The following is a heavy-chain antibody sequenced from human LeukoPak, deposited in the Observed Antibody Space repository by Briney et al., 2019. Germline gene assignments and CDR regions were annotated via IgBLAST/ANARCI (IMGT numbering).Heavy chain of an antibody. V-gene: IGHV3-23*01. CDR3: AKDSGAYYYYYMDV. CDR1: GFTFSSYA. D-gene: IGHD3-10*01. J-gene: IGHJ6*03. CDR2: IRGSGGST. Sequence: WGSLRLSCAASGFTFSSYAMSWVRQAPGKWLEWVSAIRGSGGSTYYADSVKGRFTISRDNSKNTLYPQMNSLRAEDTAVYYCAKDSGAYYYYYMDVWGKGTTVTVSS.